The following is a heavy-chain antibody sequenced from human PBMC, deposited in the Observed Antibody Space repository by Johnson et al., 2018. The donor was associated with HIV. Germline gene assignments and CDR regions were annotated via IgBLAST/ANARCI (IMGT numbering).Heavy chain of an antibody. V-gene: IGHV3-23*04. J-gene: IGHJ3*02. Sequence: EKLVESGGGLVQPGGSLRLSCAASGLTFSNYAMSWVRQGPGKGLEWVSAIVSSGGRTFYADSVKGRFTISRDNSKNTLYLQMNSLRAEDTAVYYCAKPRYYDNAFEMWGQGTMVTVSS. CDR3: AKPRYYDNAFEM. D-gene: IGHD3-16*01. CDR2: IVSSGGRT. CDR1: GLTFSNYA.